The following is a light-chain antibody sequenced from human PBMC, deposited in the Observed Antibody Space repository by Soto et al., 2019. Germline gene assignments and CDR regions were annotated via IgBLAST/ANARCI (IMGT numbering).Light chain of an antibody. CDR1: QSIDIY. Sequence: DIQMTQSPSSLSASVGDRVTITCRASQSIDIYLNWYQQKPGSAPKVLIYAASSLQSGVPSRFSGSGSGTDFTLTISNLQLEDFATYYCQQTYSTSITFGQGTQRDIK. J-gene: IGKJ5*01. CDR2: AAS. V-gene: IGKV1-39*01. CDR3: QQTYSTSIT.